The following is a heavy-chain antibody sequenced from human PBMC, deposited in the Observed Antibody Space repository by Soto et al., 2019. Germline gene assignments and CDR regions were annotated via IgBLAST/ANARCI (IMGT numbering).Heavy chain of an antibody. J-gene: IGHJ3*02. V-gene: IGHV4-4*02. CDR3: TSTTRAFCSPDI. CDR1: SGSISSDNW. Sequence: QVQLQESGPGLVKPSGNLSLTCAVSSGSISSDNWWSWVRQPPGKGLEWIGEIHHTGRTNSNPSLKSRVTVLVDKSKNQFSLELTSVTAADTAVYYCTSTTRAFCSPDIWGQGTMVTVSS. CDR2: IHHTGRT. D-gene: IGHD3-3*01.